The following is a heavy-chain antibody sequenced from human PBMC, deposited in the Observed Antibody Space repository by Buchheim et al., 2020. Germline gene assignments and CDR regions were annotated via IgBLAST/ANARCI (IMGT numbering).Heavy chain of an antibody. V-gene: IGHV3-7*01. CDR2: IKQDGSAK. CDR3: ARGVAAHLYYYYGMDV. CDR1: GFTFSSYW. Sequence: EVQLVESGGGLVQPGGSLRLSCAASGFTFSSYWMSWVRQAPGKGLEWVANIKQDGSAKYYVDSVKGRFTISRGHAKDSLYLQMNSLRAEDTAVYYCARGVAAHLYYYYGMDVWGQGTT. J-gene: IGHJ6*02. D-gene: IGHD6-6*01.